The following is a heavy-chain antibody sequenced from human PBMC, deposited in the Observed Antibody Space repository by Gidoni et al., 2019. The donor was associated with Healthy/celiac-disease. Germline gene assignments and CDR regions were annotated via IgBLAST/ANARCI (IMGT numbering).Heavy chain of an antibody. CDR2: IYHSGST. D-gene: IGHD3-22*01. Sequence: QLQLQESGSGLVKPSQTLSLTCAVSGGSISSGGYSWSWIRQPPGKGLEWIGYIYHSGSTYYNPSLKSRVTISVDRSKNQFSLKLSSVTAADTAVYYCARVSYDSSGYSTSKSFDYWGQGTLVTVSS. CDR3: ARVSYDSSGYSTSKSFDY. CDR1: GGSISSGGYS. J-gene: IGHJ4*02. V-gene: IGHV4-30-2*01.